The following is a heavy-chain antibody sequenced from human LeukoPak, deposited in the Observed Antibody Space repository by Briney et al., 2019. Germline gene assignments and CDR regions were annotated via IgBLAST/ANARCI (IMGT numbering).Heavy chain of an antibody. CDR3: ARRVPSITIVAGGIIYFDY. Sequence: ASVKVSCTASGYTFTAYYIHWVRQAPGQGLEWMGWINPNSGGTNYAQKFQGRVTMTRDTSISTAYMELSRLRSDDTAVYYCARRVPSITIVAGGIIYFDYWGQGTLVTVSS. D-gene: IGHD3-10*01. CDR1: GYTFTAYY. CDR2: INPNSGGT. V-gene: IGHV1-2*02. J-gene: IGHJ4*02.